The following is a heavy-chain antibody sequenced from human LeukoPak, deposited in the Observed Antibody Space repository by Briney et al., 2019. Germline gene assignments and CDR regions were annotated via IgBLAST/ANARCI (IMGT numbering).Heavy chain of an antibody. CDR2: IYSGGST. D-gene: IGHD2-2*01. J-gene: IGHJ4*02. V-gene: IGHV3-53*01. Sequence: GGSLRLSCAASGFTVSNNYMTWVRQAPGKGLEWVSVIYSGGSTYYADSVQGRFTISRDHYENTVYLQMNSLRAEDTAVYYCARGGSSTSFDYWGQGTLVTVSS. CDR1: GFTVSNNY. CDR3: ARGGSSTSFDY.